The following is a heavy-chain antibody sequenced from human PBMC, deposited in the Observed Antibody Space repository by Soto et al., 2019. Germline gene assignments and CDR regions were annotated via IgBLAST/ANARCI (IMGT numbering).Heavy chain of an antibody. V-gene: IGHV3-23*01. CDR3: AKHHILVVVAATPNY. Sequence: AGGSLRLSCAASGFNFSSYAMSWVRQAKGKGMEWVSAISGSGGSTYYADSVKARFTISRHNSENTLYLQMNSLRAEDAAVYYCAKHHILVVVAATPNYWGQGTLVNVSS. CDR1: GFNFSSYA. D-gene: IGHD2-15*01. CDR2: ISGSGGST. J-gene: IGHJ4*02.